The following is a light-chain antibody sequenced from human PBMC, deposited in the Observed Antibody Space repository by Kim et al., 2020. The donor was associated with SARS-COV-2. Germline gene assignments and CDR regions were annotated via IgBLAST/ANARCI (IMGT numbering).Light chain of an antibody. V-gene: IGKV3-11*01. CDR2: DAS. CDR3: QQRRDWPLT. CDR1: QSVGTY. Sequence: LCPGERATVSCRARQSVGTYLAWYQQKPGQAPRLLIYDASNRATGIPARFSGSGSGTDFTLTISSLAPEDFAVYYCQQRRDWPLTFGGGTKVDIK. J-gene: IGKJ4*01.